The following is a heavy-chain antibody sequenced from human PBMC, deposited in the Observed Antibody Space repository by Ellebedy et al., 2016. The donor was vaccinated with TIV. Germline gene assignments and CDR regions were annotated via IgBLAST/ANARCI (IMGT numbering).Heavy chain of an antibody. Sequence: PGGSLRLSCVASGLTFDKAWLTWVRQAPGKGPECVANIKQDGSEKYYVDSVKGRFTISRDNVKNSLYLQMNSLRAEDTAVYFCARSRGVSYWGQGTLVTVSS. V-gene: IGHV3-7*03. CDR1: GLTFDKAW. CDR2: IKQDGSEK. D-gene: IGHD2-8*01. CDR3: ARSRGVSY. J-gene: IGHJ4*02.